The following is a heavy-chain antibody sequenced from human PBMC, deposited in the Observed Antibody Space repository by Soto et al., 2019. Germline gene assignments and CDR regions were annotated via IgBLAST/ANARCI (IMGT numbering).Heavy chain of an antibody. CDR2: IRSKANSYAT. Sequence: LRLSCAASGFTFSGSAMHWVRQASGKGLEWVGRIRSKANSYATAYAASVKGRFTISRDDSKNTAYLQMNSLRAEDTAVYYCARDKGGWPFDYWGQGTLVTVSS. D-gene: IGHD6-19*01. CDR3: ARDKGGWPFDY. J-gene: IGHJ4*02. V-gene: IGHV3-73*01. CDR1: GFTFSGSA.